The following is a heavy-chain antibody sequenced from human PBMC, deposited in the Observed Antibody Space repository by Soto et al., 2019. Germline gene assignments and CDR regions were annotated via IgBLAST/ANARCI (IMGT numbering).Heavy chain of an antibody. J-gene: IGHJ4*02. D-gene: IGHD1-20*01. Sequence: EVQVVESGGGLVQPGGSLRLSCTASGLNLNSLWIYWVRQSPGEGLQWISGISENGRSTRYADSVKGRFTISRDNAKNTLYLQMNGLRAADTGVYYCASYNWPATSDYWGQGTPVTVSS. V-gene: IGHV3-74*01. CDR1: GLNLNSLW. CDR2: ISENGRST. CDR3: ASYNWPATSDY.